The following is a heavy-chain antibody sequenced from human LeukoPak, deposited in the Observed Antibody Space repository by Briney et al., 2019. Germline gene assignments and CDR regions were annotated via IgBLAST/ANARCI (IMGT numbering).Heavy chain of an antibody. D-gene: IGHD6-19*01. CDR2: ISWNSGSI. V-gene: IGHV3-9*01. Sequence: GGSLRLSCAASGFTFDDYARHWVRQAPGKGLEWVSGISWNSGSIGYADSVKGRFTISRDNAKNSLYLQMNSLRAEDTAVYYCAKPAISSRGWYYDYWGQGTLVTVSS. J-gene: IGHJ4*02. CDR1: GFTFDDYA. CDR3: AKPAISSRGWYYDY.